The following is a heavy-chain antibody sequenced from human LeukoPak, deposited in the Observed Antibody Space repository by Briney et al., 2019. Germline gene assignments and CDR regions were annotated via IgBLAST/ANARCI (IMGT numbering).Heavy chain of an antibody. D-gene: IGHD5-18*01. CDR3: ANRGYIYGTRQYYMDV. CDR1: GLTLSNYW. J-gene: IGHJ6*03. Sequence: PGGSLRLSCAGSGLTLSNYWMNWVRQAPGKGLEWVVFIRHDTINKYYADSVRGRFAISRDNSKNTLYLQMNSLRAEDTAVYYCANRGYIYGTRQYYMDVWGIGTTVTVSS. CDR2: IRHDTINK. V-gene: IGHV3-30*02.